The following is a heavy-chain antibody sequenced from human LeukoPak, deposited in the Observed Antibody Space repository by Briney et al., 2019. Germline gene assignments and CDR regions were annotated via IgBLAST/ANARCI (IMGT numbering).Heavy chain of an antibody. CDR1: GYTFTGYY. Sequence: ASVKVSCKASGYTFTGYYMHWVRQAPGQGLEWMGCINPNSGGTNYAQKFQGRVTMTRDTSISTDYMELRRLRSGDTAAYYCARRVFGDYAYYIAVWGRGTTVSASS. V-gene: IGHV1-2*02. D-gene: IGHD6-13*01. J-gene: IGHJ6*03. CDR3: ARRVFGDYAYYIAV. CDR2: INPNSGGT.